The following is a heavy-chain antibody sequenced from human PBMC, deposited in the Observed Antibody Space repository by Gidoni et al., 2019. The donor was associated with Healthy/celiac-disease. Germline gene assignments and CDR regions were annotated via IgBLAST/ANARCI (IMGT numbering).Heavy chain of an antibody. D-gene: IGHD4-4*01. V-gene: IGHV3-23*01. J-gene: IGHJ4*02. CDR2: ISGSGGST. CDR1: GFTFSSYP. Sequence: EVQLLESGGGLVQPGGSLRLSCAASGFTFSSYPLSWVREAPGKGLEWVSAISGSGGSTYYADAVKGRFTISRDNTKNTLYLQMNSLRAEDTAVYYCAKDRATVTTFHRGWLRISYWGQGTLVTVSS. CDR3: AKDRATVTTFHRGWLRISY.